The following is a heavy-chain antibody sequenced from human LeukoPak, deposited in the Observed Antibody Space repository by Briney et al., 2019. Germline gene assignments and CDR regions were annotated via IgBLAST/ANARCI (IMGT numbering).Heavy chain of an antibody. Sequence: SETLSLTCTVSGDSVTNDFFWGWVRQPPGKELEWIGSFCLGRDTYYRPSLKSRVTISVDTSKNQFSLNLNSVTAADTSVYYCARWASISREPGGFFDHWGQGTLVTVSS. V-gene: IGHV4-38-2*02. CDR2: FCLGRDT. CDR1: GDSVTNDFF. D-gene: IGHD1-14*01. J-gene: IGHJ4*02. CDR3: ARWASISREPGGFFDH.